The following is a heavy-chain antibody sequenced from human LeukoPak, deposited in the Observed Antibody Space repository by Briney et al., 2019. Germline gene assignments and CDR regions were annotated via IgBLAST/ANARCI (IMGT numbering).Heavy chain of an antibody. Sequence: SXRLXCAASGFTFSSYAMSWVRQAPGXGLEWVSAISGSGGSTYYADSVKGRFTISRDNSKNTLYLQMNSLRAEDTAVYYCAAELYGGISDCCTFDIWGQGTMVTVSS. V-gene: IGHV3-23*01. CDR2: ISGSGGST. J-gene: IGHJ3*02. D-gene: IGHD4-23*01. CDR1: GFTFSSYA. CDR3: AAELYGGISDCCTFDI.